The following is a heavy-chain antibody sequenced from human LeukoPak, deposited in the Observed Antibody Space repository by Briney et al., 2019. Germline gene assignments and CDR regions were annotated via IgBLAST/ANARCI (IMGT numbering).Heavy chain of an antibody. V-gene: IGHV3-33*01. CDR2: IYYDGSIK. D-gene: IGHD3-10*01. CDR1: GFTFSNYG. CDR3: ATWRGSGSYGGYFDY. Sequence: PGGSLRLSCAASGFTFSNYGMHWVRQAPGKGLEWVAIIYYDGSIKYYADSVRGRFTISRDNSKNTLYLQVNSLRVEDTAIYYCATWRGSGSYGGYFDYWGQGTPVTVSS. J-gene: IGHJ4*02.